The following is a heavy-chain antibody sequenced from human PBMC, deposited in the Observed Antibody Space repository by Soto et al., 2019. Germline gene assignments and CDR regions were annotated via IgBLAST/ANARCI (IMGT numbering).Heavy chain of an antibody. J-gene: IGHJ5*02. Sequence: PSETLSLTCTVSGGSISSGGYYWSWICQHPGKGLEWIGYIYYSGSTYYNPSLKSRVTISVDTSKNQFSLKLSSVTAADTAVYYCARFSDFWSGYYSYNWFDPWGQGTLVTVSS. V-gene: IGHV4-31*02. CDR1: GGSISSGGYY. D-gene: IGHD3-3*01. CDR3: ARFSDFWSGYYSYNWFDP. CDR2: IYYSGST.